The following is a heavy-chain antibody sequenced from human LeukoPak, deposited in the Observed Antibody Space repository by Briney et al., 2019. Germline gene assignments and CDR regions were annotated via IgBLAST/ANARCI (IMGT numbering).Heavy chain of an antibody. Sequence: GESLKISCRGSGYSFTTYWIGWVRQMPGKGLEWMGVIYPGDSDTRYSPSFQGQVTISVDKSISTAYLQWSSLKASDTAMYYCARREDNGSLDYWGQGTLVTVSS. V-gene: IGHV5-51*01. D-gene: IGHD1-14*01. CDR2: IYPGDSDT. J-gene: IGHJ4*02. CDR3: ARREDNGSLDY. CDR1: GYSFTTYW.